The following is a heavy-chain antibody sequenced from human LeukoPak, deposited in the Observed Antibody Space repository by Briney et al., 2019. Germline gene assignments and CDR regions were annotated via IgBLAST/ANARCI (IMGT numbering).Heavy chain of an antibody. V-gene: IGHV3-64D*09. J-gene: IGHJ4*02. CDR2: ITSNGGKT. CDR3: VSTYDYDDSGSYPFDY. D-gene: IGHD3-22*01. CDR1: GFSFSSNA. Sequence: PGGSLRVSCSASGFSFSSNAMHWVRQAPGKGLEYVSGITSNGGKTYYADSVKGRFTISRDNSKKTLSLQMSSLRAEDTAVYYCVSTYDYDDSGSYPFDYWGQGTLVTVSS.